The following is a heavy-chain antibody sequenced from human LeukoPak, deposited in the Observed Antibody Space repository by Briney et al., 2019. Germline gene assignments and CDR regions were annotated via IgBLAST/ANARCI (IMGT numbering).Heavy chain of an antibody. V-gene: IGHV1-58*02. CDR3: AAESARLQVGATRRDYYYGMDV. D-gene: IGHD1-26*01. CDR1: GFTFTSSA. Sequence: TSVKVSCKASGFTFTSSAMQWVRQARGQRLEWIGWIVVGSGNTNYAQKFQERVTITRDMSTSTAYMELSSLRSEDTAVYYCAAESARLQVGATRRDYYYGMDVWGQGTTVTASS. CDR2: IVVGSGNT. J-gene: IGHJ6*02.